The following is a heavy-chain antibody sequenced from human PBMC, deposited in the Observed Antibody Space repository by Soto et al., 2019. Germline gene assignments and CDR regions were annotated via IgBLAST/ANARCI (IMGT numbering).Heavy chain of an antibody. V-gene: IGHV3-30*18. D-gene: IGHD3-16*01. CDR1: GFAFSSYG. J-gene: IGHJ4*02. Sequence: GGSLRLSCAASGFAFSSYGMHWVRQAPGKGLEWVAVISYDGSDKYYAASVKGRFTISRDSSKNTLYLQMNSLRPDDTAVYYCAKDLLQDGGPDYWGQGTPVTVSS. CDR2: ISYDGSDK. CDR3: AKDLLQDGGPDY.